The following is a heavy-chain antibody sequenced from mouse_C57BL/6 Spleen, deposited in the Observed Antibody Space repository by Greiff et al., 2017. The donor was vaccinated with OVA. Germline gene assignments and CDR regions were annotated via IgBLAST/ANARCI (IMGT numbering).Heavy chain of an antibody. D-gene: IGHD2-1*01. CDR2: IDPSDSYT. V-gene: IGHV1-69*01. CDR1: GYTFTSYW. J-gene: IGHJ1*03. CDR3: AYGNYPYWYFDV. Sequence: QVQLQQPGAELVMPGASVKLSCKASGYTFTSYWMHWVKQRPGQGLEWIGEIDPSDSYTNYNQKFKGKSTLTVDNSSSTAYMQLSSLTSEDAAVYYCAYGNYPYWYFDVWGTGTTVTVSS.